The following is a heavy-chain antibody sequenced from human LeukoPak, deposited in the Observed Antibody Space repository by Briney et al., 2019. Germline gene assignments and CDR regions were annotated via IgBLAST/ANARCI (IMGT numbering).Heavy chain of an antibody. J-gene: IGHJ4*02. D-gene: IGHD2-2*01. V-gene: IGHV3-23*01. CDR2: ISGSGGST. CDR1: GFTFSSYA. CDR3: AKMRCSSTSCYPADY. Sequence: PPGGSLRLSCAASGFTFSSYAMSWVRQAPGKGLEWVSAISGSGGSTYYADSVKGRFTISRDNSKNTLYLQMNSLRAEDTAVYYCAKMRCSSTSCYPADYWGQGTLVTVSS.